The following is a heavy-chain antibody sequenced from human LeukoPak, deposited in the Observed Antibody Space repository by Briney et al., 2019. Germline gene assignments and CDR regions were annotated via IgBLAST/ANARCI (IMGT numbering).Heavy chain of an antibody. J-gene: IGHJ3*02. CDR1: GGTFSSYD. CDR3: ARAWFKGEYKEIDAFDI. CDR2: IIPIFGTA. Sequence: GASVKVSCKASGGTFSSYDISWVRQAPGQGLEWMGGIIPIFGTANYAQKFQGRVTITADKSTSTAYMELSSLRSEDTAVYYCARAWFKGEYKEIDAFDIWGQGTMVTVSS. V-gene: IGHV1-69*06. D-gene: IGHD3-16*01.